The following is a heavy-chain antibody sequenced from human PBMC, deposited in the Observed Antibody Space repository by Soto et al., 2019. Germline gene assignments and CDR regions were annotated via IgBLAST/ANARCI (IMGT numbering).Heavy chain of an antibody. CDR3: ARVDDYYGSLLFDY. D-gene: IGHD3-10*01. V-gene: IGHV4-59*01. J-gene: IGHJ4*02. Sequence: PSETLSLTCTVSGGSISSYYWSWIRQPPGKGLEWIGYIYYSGSTNYNPSLKSRVTISVDTSKNQFSLKLSSVTAADTAVYYCARVDDYYGSLLFDYWGQGTLVTVSS. CDR1: GGSISSYY. CDR2: IYYSGST.